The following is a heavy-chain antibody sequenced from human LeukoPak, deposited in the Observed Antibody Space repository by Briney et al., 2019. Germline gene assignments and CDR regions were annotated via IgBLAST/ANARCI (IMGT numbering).Heavy chain of an antibody. CDR2: ISSSSSTI. V-gene: IGHV3-48*04. J-gene: IGHJ4*02. CDR1: GFTFSSYS. D-gene: IGHD4-17*01. Sequence: PGGSLRLSCAASGFTFSSYSMNWVRQAPGKGLEWVSCISSSSSTIYYADSVKGRFTISRDNAKNSLYLQMNSLRAEDTAVYYCAREPQRRGLPDYWGQGTLVTVSS. CDR3: AREPQRRGLPDY.